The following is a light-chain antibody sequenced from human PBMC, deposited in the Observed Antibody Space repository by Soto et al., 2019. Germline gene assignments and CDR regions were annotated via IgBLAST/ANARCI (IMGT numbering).Light chain of an antibody. V-gene: IGLV7-46*01. CDR1: TGAVTSGLY. Sequence: QAVVTQEPSLTVSPGGTVTLTCGSSTGAVTSGLYPYWFQQKPGQAPRTLIYDTNNKHSWTPARFSGSVLGGKAALTLSGAQPEDEAEYYCLLSFSATHVVFGGGTKVTAL. CDR3: LLSFSATHVV. CDR2: DTN. J-gene: IGLJ2*01.